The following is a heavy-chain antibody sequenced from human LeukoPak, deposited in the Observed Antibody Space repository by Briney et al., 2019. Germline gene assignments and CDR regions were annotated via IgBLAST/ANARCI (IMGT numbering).Heavy chain of an antibody. CDR2: IYYSGST. Sequence: PSETLSLTCTVSGGSISSGSYYWGWIRQPPGKGLEWIGSIYYSGSTYYNPSLKSRVTISVDTSKNQFSLKLSSVTAADTAVYYCARRESIAVAGKEFDYWGQGTLVTVSS. CDR1: GGSISSGSYY. D-gene: IGHD6-19*01. J-gene: IGHJ4*02. CDR3: ARRESIAVAGKEFDY. V-gene: IGHV4-39*01.